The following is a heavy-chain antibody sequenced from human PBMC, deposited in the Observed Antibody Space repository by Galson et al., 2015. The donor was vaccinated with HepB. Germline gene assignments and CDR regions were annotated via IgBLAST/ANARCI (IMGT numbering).Heavy chain of an antibody. J-gene: IGHJ4*02. V-gene: IGHV4-34*01. CDR3: ARLDYGSGSYFHT. D-gene: IGHD3-10*01. CDR1: GFTFSSYG. CDR2: INRGGST. Sequence: LRLSCAASGFTFSSYGMHWIRQPPGKGLEWIGEINRGGSTNYNPSLRSRVTISVDTSKNQFSLKLSSVTAADTAVYYCARLDYGSGSYFHTWGQGTLVTVSS.